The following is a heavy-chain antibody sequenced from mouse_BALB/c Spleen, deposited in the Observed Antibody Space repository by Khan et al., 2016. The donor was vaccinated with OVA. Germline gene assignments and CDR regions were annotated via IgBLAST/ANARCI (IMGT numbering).Heavy chain of an antibody. CDR2: IDPANGKT. J-gene: IGHJ2*01. CDR3: TTAGNFH. CDR1: GFKIKDYY. V-gene: IGHV14-1*01. D-gene: IGHD2-1*01. Sequence: VQLKESGAEFVRPGASAKLSCTASGFKIKDYYIHWVKQRPEQGLEWIGRIDPANGKTEYAQKFQGKATLTADTSSNTAYMHLTSLTSEDTVVYYCTTAGNFHWGQGTTVTVSS.